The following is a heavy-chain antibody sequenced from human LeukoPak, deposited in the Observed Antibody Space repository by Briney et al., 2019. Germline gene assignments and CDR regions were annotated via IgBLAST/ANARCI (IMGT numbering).Heavy chain of an antibody. CDR3: ARDGMGEGLFDY. V-gene: IGHV4-39*07. J-gene: IGHJ4*02. CDR1: GGSIGSSSYY. Sequence: SETLSLTCTVSGGSIGSSSYYWGWIRQPPGKGLEWIGNIYYDGSTYYNPSLKSRVTISVDTSKNQFSLKLSSVTAADTAVYYCARDGMGEGLFDYWGQGTLVTVSS. D-gene: IGHD3-16*01. CDR2: IYYDGST.